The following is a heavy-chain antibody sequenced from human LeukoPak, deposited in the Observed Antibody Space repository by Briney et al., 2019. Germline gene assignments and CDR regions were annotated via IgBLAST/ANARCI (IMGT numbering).Heavy chain of an antibody. CDR3: ARMDTAIAVFDY. V-gene: IGHV3-11*06. CDR1: GFPFSNYY. J-gene: IGHJ4*02. D-gene: IGHD5-18*01. Sequence: GGSLRLSCAASGFPFSNYYMSWIRQAPGKGLEWVPYISSSSSYTNYADSVKGRFTISRDNAKNSLYLQMNSLRAEDTAVYYCARMDTAIAVFDYWGQGTLVTVSS. CDR2: ISSSSSYT.